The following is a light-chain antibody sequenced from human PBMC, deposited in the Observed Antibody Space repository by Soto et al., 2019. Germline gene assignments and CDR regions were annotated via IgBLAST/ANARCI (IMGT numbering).Light chain of an antibody. CDR3: SSYTSSNTLV. CDR1: SSDVDGYNY. Sequence: QSALTQPASVSGSPGQSITISCTGTSSDVDGYNYVSWYQQHPGKAPKLMIYEVSNRPSGVSNRFSGSKSGNTASLTISGLQAEDEADYYCSSYTSSNTLVFGGGTKLTVL. V-gene: IGLV2-14*01. CDR2: EVS. J-gene: IGLJ3*02.